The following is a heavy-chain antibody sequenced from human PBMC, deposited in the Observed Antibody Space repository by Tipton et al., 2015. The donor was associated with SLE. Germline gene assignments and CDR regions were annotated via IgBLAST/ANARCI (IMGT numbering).Heavy chain of an antibody. Sequence: SLRLSCAASGFTFSSYWMHWVRQAPGKGLVWVSRSNSDGSSTSYADSVKGRFTISRDNAKNTLYLQMNSLRAEDTAVYYCARVPRGYSYGFDYWGQGTLVTGSS. CDR3: ARVPRGYSYGFDY. D-gene: IGHD5-18*01. CDR1: GFTFSSYW. J-gene: IGHJ4*02. V-gene: IGHV3-74*01. CDR2: SNSDGSST.